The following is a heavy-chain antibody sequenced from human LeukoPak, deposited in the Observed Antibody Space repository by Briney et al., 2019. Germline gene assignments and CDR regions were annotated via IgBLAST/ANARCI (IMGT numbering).Heavy chain of an antibody. CDR2: LSSTSNTI. CDR3: AKGSDYSQG. Sequence: GGSLRLSCAASGFTFSSYGMNWVRQAPGKGLEWVSYLSSTSNTIYYADSVKGRFAISRDNSKNTLYLQMNSLRAEDTAVYYCAKGSDYSQGWGQGTLVTVSS. J-gene: IGHJ4*02. V-gene: IGHV3-48*01. CDR1: GFTFSSYG. D-gene: IGHD1-26*01.